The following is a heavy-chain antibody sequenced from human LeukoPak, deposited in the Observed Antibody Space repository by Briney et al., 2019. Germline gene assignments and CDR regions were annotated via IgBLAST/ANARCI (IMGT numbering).Heavy chain of an antibody. V-gene: IGHV3-7*01. D-gene: IGHD6-19*01. CDR3: ARVGWGSYYYYYMDV. J-gene: IGHJ6*03. CDR2: IKQDGSEK. CDR1: GFTFSSYW. Sequence: GGSLRLSCAASGFTFSSYWMSWVRQAAGKGLEWVANIKQDGSEKYYVDSVKGRFTISRDNAKNSLYLQMNSLRAEDTAVYYCARVGWGSYYYYYMDVWGKGTTVTVSS.